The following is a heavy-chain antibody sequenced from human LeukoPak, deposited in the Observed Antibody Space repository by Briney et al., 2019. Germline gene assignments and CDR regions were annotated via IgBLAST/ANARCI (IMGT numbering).Heavy chain of an antibody. J-gene: IGHJ3*02. D-gene: IGHD3-10*01. CDR3: AKSNGYGLVDI. CDR2: IFYSGST. CDR1: GESFSGFY. Sequence: SETLSLTCAVYGESFSGFYYNWIRQSPGKGLEWIGNIFYSGSTYYSPSLRSRVTISLDTSRNQFSLKLNSVTAADTAVYYCAKSNGYGLVDIWGQGTMVTVSS. V-gene: IGHV4-34*12.